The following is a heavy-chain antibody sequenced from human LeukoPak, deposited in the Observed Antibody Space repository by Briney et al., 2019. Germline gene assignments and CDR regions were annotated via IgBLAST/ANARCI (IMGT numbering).Heavy chain of an antibody. D-gene: IGHD3-10*01. CDR3: ARGRSITLLRGVAMSDGFDI. J-gene: IGHJ3*02. V-gene: IGHV3-21*01. CDR2: TDTSGNYI. Sequence: GGSLRLSCAASGITFTNAWMSWVRQAPGKGLEWVSFTDTSGNYIYYGDSVKGRFTISRDNAKNLVFLQMNGLRAEDTAVYYCARGRSITLLRGVAMSDGFDIWGQGAMVAVSS. CDR1: GITFTNAW.